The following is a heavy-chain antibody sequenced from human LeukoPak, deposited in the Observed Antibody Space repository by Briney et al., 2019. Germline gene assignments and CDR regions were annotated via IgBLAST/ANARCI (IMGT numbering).Heavy chain of an antibody. D-gene: IGHD3-10*01. V-gene: IGHV4-4*07. CDR2: IYTSGST. CDR3: ARSLYGSGSLYYFDY. J-gene: IGHJ4*02. CDR1: GGSIGSYY. Sequence: NPSETLSLTCTVSGGSIGSYYWSWIRQPAGKGLEWIGRIYTSGSTNYNPSLKSRVTMSVDTSKNQFSLKLSSVTAADTAVYYCARSLYGSGSLYYFDYWGQGTLVTVSS.